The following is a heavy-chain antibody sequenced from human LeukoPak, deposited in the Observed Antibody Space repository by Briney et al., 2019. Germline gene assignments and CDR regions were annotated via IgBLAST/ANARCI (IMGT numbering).Heavy chain of an antibody. CDR2: MNPNSGNT. Sequence: GASVKVSCKASGYTFTSCDINWVRQATGQGLEWMGWMNPNSGNTGYAQKFQGRATMTRNTSISTAYMELSSLRSEDTAVYYCARALNGITGTTHYFDYWGQGTLVTVSS. V-gene: IGHV1-8*01. CDR3: ARALNGITGTTHYFDY. CDR1: GYTFTSCD. J-gene: IGHJ4*02. D-gene: IGHD1-7*01.